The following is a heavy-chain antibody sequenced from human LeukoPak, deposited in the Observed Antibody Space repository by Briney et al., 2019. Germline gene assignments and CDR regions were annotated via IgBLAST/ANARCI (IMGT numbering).Heavy chain of an antibody. Sequence: ASVKVSCKVSGYTLTELSMHWVRQAPGKGLEWMGGFDPEDGETIYAQKFQGRVTMTEDTSTDTAYMEPSSLRSEDTAVYYCATATYYDSPKDLDYWGQGTLVTVSS. J-gene: IGHJ4*02. CDR3: ATATYYDSPKDLDY. D-gene: IGHD3-22*01. CDR2: FDPEDGET. CDR1: GYTLTELS. V-gene: IGHV1-24*01.